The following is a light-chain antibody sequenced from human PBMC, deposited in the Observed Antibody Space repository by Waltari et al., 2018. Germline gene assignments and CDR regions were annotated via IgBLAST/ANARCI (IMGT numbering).Light chain of an antibody. Sequence: SYVLTQPPSVSVAPGETARLTCGGNNIASKSVHWYRQRPCQAPVLVIPYDRDRPSGIPDRLAGSNSGNTATLTISRGEAGDEADYYCQVWEANTDPGVFGTGTKVTVL. CDR2: YDR. CDR1: NIASKS. CDR3: QVWEANTDPGV. J-gene: IGLJ1*01. V-gene: IGLV3-21*01.